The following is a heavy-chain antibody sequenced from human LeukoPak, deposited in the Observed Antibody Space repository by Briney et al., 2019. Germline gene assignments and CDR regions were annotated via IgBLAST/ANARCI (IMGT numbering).Heavy chain of an antibody. CDR2: IYHSGSP. J-gene: IGHJ4*02. CDR3: ARVNINNWHSCDY. Sequence: PSETLSLTCAVSGGSISSNNWWGWVRQPPGKGLEWIGEIYHSGSPNYNPSLKSRVTISVDKSRNHFSLNLSSVAAADTAVYYCARVNINNWHSCDYWGQGTLVTVSS. CDR1: GGSISSNNW. D-gene: IGHD1-1*01. V-gene: IGHV4-4*02.